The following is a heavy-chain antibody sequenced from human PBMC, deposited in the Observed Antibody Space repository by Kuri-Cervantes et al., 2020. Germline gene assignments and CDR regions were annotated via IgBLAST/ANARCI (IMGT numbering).Heavy chain of an antibody. CDR1: GFTVSSNY. Sequence: GGSLRLSCAASGFTVSSNYMSWVRQAPGKGLEWVSVIYSGGSTYYADSVKGRFTISRDNSKNTLYLQMNSLRAEDTAVYYCAKVGDILTGYKISYYYYGMDVWGQGTTVTVSS. D-gene: IGHD3-9*01. CDR3: AKVGDILTGYKISYYYYGMDV. V-gene: IGHV3-53*01. J-gene: IGHJ6*02. CDR2: IYSGGST.